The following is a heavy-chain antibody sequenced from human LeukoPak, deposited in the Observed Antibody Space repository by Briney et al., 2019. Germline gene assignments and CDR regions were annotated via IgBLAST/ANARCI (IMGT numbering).Heavy chain of an antibody. CDR3: AREYSGYDSSPYFDY. CDR2: INPNSGGT. CDR1: GYTFTGYY. D-gene: IGHD5-12*01. J-gene: IGHJ4*02. Sequence: ASVKVSCKASGYTFTGYYMHWVRQAPGQGLEWMGRINPNSGGTNYAQKFQGRVTMTRDTSISTAYMELSSLRAGDTAVYYCAREYSGYDSSPYFDYWGQGTLVTVSS. V-gene: IGHV1-2*06.